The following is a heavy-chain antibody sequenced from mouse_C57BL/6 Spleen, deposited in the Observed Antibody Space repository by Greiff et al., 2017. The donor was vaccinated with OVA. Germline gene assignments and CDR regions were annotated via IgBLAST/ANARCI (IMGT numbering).Heavy chain of an antibody. D-gene: IGHD1-1*01. CDR2: IYPSDSET. CDR3: ARYPITTVVEGDGYFDV. J-gene: IGHJ1*03. Sequence: QVQLQQPGAELVRPGSSVKLSCKASGYTFTSYWMDWVKQRPGQGLEWIGNIYPSDSETHYNQKFKDKATLTVDKSSSTAYMQLSSLTSEDSAVYYCARYPITTVVEGDGYFDVWGTGTTVTVSS. V-gene: IGHV1-61*01. CDR1: GYTFTSYW.